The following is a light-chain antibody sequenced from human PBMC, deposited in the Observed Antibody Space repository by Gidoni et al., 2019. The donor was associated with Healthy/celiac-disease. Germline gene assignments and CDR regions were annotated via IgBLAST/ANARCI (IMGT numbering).Light chain of an antibody. CDR1: QSVSSY. J-gene: IGKJ4*01. CDR3: QQRSNWPPGLT. CDR2: DAS. Sequence: EIVLTQSPATLSLSPGERATLSCRASQSVSSYLAWYQQKPGKAPRLLIYDASNRATGIPARFSGSGSGTDFTLTISSLAPEDFAVYYCQQRSNWPPGLTFGGGTKVEIK. V-gene: IGKV3-11*01.